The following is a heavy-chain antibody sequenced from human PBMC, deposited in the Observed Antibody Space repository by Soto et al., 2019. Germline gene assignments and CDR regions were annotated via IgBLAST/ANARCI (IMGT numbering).Heavy chain of an antibody. Sequence: ASVKVSCKASGYTFTSYAMHWLRQSPGQRLEWMGWINAGNGNTKYSQKFQGRVTITRDTSVSTAYMELSSLRSEDTAVYYCARVPYYYDSSGYYSNWFDPWGQGTLVTVSS. CDR2: INAGNGNT. V-gene: IGHV1-3*01. CDR1: GYTFTSYA. CDR3: ARVPYYYDSSGYYSNWFDP. J-gene: IGHJ5*02. D-gene: IGHD3-22*01.